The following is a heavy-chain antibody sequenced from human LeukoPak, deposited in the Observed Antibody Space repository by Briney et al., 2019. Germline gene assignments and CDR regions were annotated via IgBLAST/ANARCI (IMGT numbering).Heavy chain of an antibody. V-gene: IGHV4-59*01. D-gene: IGHD3-10*01. CDR3: ARRMVLGMTYDY. CDR1: GGSISSYY. J-gene: IGHJ4*02. CDR2: IYYSGST. Sequence: SETLSLTCTVSGGSISSYYWSWLRQPPGKGLEWIGYIYYSGSTNYNPSLKSRVTISVDTSKNQFSLKLSSVTAADTAVYYCARRMVLGMTYDYWGQGTLVTVSS.